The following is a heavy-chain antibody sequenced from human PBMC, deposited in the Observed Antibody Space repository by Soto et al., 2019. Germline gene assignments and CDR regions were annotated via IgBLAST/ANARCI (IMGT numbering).Heavy chain of an antibody. CDR3: AKDPHCSSANCYGGFFDF. D-gene: IGHD2-2*01. CDR1: GFTFSSYA. V-gene: IGHV3-23*01. Sequence: GGSLRLSCAASGFTFSSYAMSWVRQAPGKGLEWVTAISGSGDNTYYADSVKGRFTISRDNSKNTVYLQMNSLRAEDTAVYYCAKDPHCSSANCYGGFFDFWGQGTLVTVSS. CDR2: ISGSGDNT. J-gene: IGHJ4*02.